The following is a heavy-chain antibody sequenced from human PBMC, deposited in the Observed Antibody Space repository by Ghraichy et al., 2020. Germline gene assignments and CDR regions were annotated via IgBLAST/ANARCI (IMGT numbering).Heavy chain of an antibody. V-gene: IGHV3-74*01. D-gene: IGHD3-22*01. Sequence: GESLNISCAASGFTFNGYWMHWVRQAPGKGLVWVSLIDSDGSRTRYADSVKARFTISRDNAKNTLYLQMNSLRPEDTAVYFCVRVSGYFDSSGYCYDFWGMGTVVTVSS. J-gene: IGHJ4*02. CDR2: IDSDGSRT. CDR3: VRVSGYFDSSGYCYDF. CDR1: GFTFNGYW.